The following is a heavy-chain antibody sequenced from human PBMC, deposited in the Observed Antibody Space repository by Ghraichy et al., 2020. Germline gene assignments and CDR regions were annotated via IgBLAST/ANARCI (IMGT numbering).Heavy chain of an antibody. Sequence: ASAKVSCTSSGYRFTSSGISWVRQAPGQGLEWLGWISGVDGNRNYAQKFQGRVTVTSDTSTSTAYMELTSLRSDDTAVYYCVRDWNYDMDVWGLGATVTVSS. J-gene: IGHJ6*02. CDR1: GYRFTSSG. D-gene: IGHD3-16*01. CDR2: ISGVDGNR. CDR3: VRDWNYDMDV. V-gene: IGHV1-18*01.